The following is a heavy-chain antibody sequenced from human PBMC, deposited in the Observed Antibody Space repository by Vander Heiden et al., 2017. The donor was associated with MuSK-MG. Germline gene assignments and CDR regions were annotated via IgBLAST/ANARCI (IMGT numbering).Heavy chain of an antibody. V-gene: IGHV4-34*01. D-gene: IGHD5-18*01. CDR1: GGSFSGYY. CDR3: ARVGGYSYGARLDY. Sequence: QGQLQQRGAGLMKPSETLSLTCAVYGGSFSGYYWSWIRQPPGKGLEWIGEINHSGSTNYNPSLKSRVTISVDTSKNQFSLKLSSVTAADTAVYYCARVGGYSYGARLDYWGQGTLVTVSS. CDR2: INHSGST. J-gene: IGHJ4*02.